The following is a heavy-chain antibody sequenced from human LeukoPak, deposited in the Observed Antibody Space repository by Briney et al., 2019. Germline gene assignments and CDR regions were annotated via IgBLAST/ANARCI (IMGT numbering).Heavy chain of an antibody. CDR3: ARARGLGPGGWFDP. V-gene: IGHV3-11*01. CDR2: ISNSGSSI. J-gene: IGHJ5*02. Sequence: AGGSLRLSCAASGLTFSDCYMSWIRQAPGKGLEWVSYISNSGSSIYYSDSVRGRFTISRDNAKNSLYLQMNSLRAEDTAVYYCARARGLGPGGWFDPWGQGTLVTVSS. D-gene: IGHD3-10*01. CDR1: GLTFSDCY.